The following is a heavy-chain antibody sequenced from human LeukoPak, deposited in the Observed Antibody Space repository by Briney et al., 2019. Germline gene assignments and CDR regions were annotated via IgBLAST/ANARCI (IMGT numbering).Heavy chain of an antibody. J-gene: IGHJ5*02. V-gene: IGHV1-18*01. Sequence: ASVTVSCKASGYTFTSYGISWVRQAPGQGLEWMGWISAYNGNTNYAQKLQGRVIMTTDTSTSTAYMELRSLRSDDTAVYYCAREGPPYCSSTSCDDNWFDPWGQGTLVTVSS. CDR1: GYTFTSYG. D-gene: IGHD2-2*01. CDR3: AREGPPYCSSTSCDDNWFDP. CDR2: ISAYNGNT.